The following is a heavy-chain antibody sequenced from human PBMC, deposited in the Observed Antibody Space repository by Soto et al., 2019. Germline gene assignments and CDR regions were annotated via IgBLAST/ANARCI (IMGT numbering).Heavy chain of an antibody. CDR3: ARGARITIFERRKYNWFDP. V-gene: IGHV4-34*01. CDR1: GGSFSGYY. J-gene: IGHJ5*02. CDR2: INHSGST. D-gene: IGHD3-9*01. Sequence: QVQLQQWGAGLLKPSETLSLTCAVYGGSFSGYYWSWIRQPPGKGLEWIGEINHSGSTNYNPSLKSRVTISVDTYKNQFSLKLSSVTAADTAVYYCARGARITIFERRKYNWFDPWGQGTLVTVSS.